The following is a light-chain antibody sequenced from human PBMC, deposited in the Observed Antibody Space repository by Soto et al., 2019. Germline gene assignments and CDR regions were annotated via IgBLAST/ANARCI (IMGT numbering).Light chain of an antibody. Sequence: QSALTQPASVSGSPGQSITISCTGSSSDIGLYNYVSWYQQHPGKAPKLLIYDVSYRPSGISDRFSGSKSGNTASLTISGLQPEDEADSYCSSYGASSTLFGGGTQVTVL. J-gene: IGLJ2*01. CDR1: SSDIGLYNY. CDR2: DVS. CDR3: SSYGASSTL. V-gene: IGLV2-14*03.